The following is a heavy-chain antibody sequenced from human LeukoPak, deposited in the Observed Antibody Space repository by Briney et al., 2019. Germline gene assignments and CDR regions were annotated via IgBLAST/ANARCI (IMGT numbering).Heavy chain of an antibody. CDR1: GFTFSSSW. Sequence: GGSLRLSCAASGFTFSSSWTHWVRQAPGKGLVWVSRINTDGRTTTYADSVKGRFTISRDNAKSTVYLQMNSLRPEDTALYYCAKSLGSQDYWGQGTLVTVSS. CDR2: INTDGRTT. CDR3: AKSLGSQDY. V-gene: IGHV3-74*01. J-gene: IGHJ4*02. D-gene: IGHD6-19*01.